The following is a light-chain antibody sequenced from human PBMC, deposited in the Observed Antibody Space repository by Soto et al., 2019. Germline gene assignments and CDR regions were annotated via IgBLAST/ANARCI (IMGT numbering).Light chain of an antibody. CDR2: YNN. J-gene: IGLJ2*01. V-gene: IGLV1-47*02. CDR3: AAWDDSLSGVV. CDR1: SSNIGSNS. Sequence: QLVLTQPPSASGTPGQRVTISCSGSSSNIGSNSVYWYQQFPGTAPKLLIYYNNQRPSGVPDRFSGSKSGTSASLAISGLRSEDEADYYCAAWDDSLSGVVFGGGTKLTVL.